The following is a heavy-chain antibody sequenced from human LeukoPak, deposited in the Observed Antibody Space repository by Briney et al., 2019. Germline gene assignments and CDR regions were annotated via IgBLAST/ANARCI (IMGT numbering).Heavy chain of an antibody. J-gene: IGHJ4*02. CDR3: ARFRASVAGRLFDY. Sequence: GGSLRLSCAASGFTFSSYAMSWVRQAPGKGLEWVSAISGSGGSTYYADSVKGRFTISRDNAKNSLYLQMNSLRAEDTAVYYCARFRASVAGRLFDYWGQGTLVTVSS. CDR1: GFTFSSYA. V-gene: IGHV3-23*01. D-gene: IGHD6-19*01. CDR2: ISGSGGST.